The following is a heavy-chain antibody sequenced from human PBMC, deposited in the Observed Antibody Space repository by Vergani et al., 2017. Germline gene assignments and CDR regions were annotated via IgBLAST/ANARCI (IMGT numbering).Heavy chain of an antibody. V-gene: IGHV4-61*01. Sequence: QVQLQESGPGLVKPSETLSLTCTVSGGSVSSGSYYWSWIRQPPGKGLEWIGYIYYSGSTNYNPSLKSRVTISVDTSKNQFSLKLSSVTAADTAVYYCARGVGNYYDSSGYWGQGTLVTVSS. J-gene: IGHJ4*02. CDR3: ARGVGNYYDSSGY. D-gene: IGHD3-22*01. CDR2: IYYSGST. CDR1: GGSVSSGSYY.